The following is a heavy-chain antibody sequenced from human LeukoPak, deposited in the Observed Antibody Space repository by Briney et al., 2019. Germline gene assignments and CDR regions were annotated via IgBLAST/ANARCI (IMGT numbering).Heavy chain of an antibody. CDR3: AGGRNILTY. D-gene: IGHD3-9*01. V-gene: IGHV3-48*03. J-gene: IGHJ4*02. CDR2: ISSSGSTI. CDR1: GFTFSSYE. Sequence: GGSLRLSCAASGFTFSSYEMNWVRQAPGKGLEWVSYISSSGSTIYYADSVKGRFTISRDNAKNSLYLQMNSLRAEDTAVYYCAGGRNILTYWGQGTLVTVSS.